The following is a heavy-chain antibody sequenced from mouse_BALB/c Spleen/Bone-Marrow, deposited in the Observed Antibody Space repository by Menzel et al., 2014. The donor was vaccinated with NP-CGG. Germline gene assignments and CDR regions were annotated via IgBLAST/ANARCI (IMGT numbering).Heavy chain of an antibody. V-gene: IGHV4-1*02. J-gene: IGHJ1*01. CDR2: INPDSSTI. Sequence: EVKLVESGGGLVQPGGSLKLSCAASGFDFSRYWMSWVRKAPGKGLEWIGEINPDSSTINYTPSLKDKFIISRDNAKNTLYLQMSKVRSEDTALYYCARLNYYGNLFVWGAGTTVTVSS. CDR3: ARLNYYGNLFV. CDR1: GFDFSRYW. D-gene: IGHD1-1*01.